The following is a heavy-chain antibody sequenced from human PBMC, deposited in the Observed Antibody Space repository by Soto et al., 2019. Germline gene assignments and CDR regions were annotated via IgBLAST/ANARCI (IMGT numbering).Heavy chain of an antibody. CDR3: AREGINNYNEYYFDS. J-gene: IGHJ4*02. Sequence: GGSLRLSCAASGFTFSTYSMNWVRQAPGKGLEWVSSISGSGNYTHYADFLRGRFTISRDNAKTSLYLQMNSLRAEDTAVYYCAREGINNYNEYYFDSWGQGTLVTVSS. CDR2: ISGSGNYT. CDR1: GFTFSTYS. D-gene: IGHD4-4*01. V-gene: IGHV3-21*01.